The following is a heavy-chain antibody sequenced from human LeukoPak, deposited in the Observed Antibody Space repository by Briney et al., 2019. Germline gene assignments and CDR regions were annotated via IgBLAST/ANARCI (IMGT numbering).Heavy chain of an antibody. D-gene: IGHD4-17*01. CDR3: TTDYGELKFDY. J-gene: IGHJ4*02. Sequence: PGRSLRLSCTASGFTFGDYAMSWVRQAPGKGLEWVGFIRSKAYGGTTEYAASVKGRFTISRDDSKSIAYLQMNSLKTEDTAVYYCTTDYGELKFDYWGQGTLVTVSS. CDR1: GFTFGDYA. CDR2: IRSKAYGGTT. V-gene: IGHV3-49*04.